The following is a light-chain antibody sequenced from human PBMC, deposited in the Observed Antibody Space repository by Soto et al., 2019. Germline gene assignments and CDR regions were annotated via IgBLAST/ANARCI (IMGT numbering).Light chain of an antibody. Sequence: ETVMTQSPVTLSVSSGERATLSCRASQSVSSNLAWYQQKPGQAPRLLIYGASTRATGIPARFSGSGSGTEFTLTISSLQSEDFAVYYCQQYNNWPMYTFGQGTKLEIK. J-gene: IGKJ2*01. CDR3: QQYNNWPMYT. CDR2: GAS. V-gene: IGKV3-15*01. CDR1: QSVSSN.